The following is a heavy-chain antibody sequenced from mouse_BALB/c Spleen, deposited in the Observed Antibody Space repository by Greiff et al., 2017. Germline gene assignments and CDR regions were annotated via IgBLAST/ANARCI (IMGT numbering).Heavy chain of an antibody. CDR3: ARCPYDYDAMDY. J-gene: IGHJ4*01. CDR1: GYTFTSYW. Sequence: QVQLQQSGAELARPGASVKLSCKASGYTFTSYWMQWVKQRPGQGLEWIGAIYPGDGDTRYTQKFKGKATLTADKSSSTAYMQLSSLASEDSAVYYCARCPYDYDAMDYWGQGTSVTVSS. CDR2: IYPGDGDT. V-gene: IGHV1-87*01.